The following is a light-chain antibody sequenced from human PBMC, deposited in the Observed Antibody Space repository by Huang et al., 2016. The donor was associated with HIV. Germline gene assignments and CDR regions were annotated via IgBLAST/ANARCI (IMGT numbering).Light chain of an antibody. Sequence: DIQMTQSPSSLSASVGDRVTIACRASQSIGTYLNWYTQKRGKAPRLLIHVASRLQSGVPSRFSGSGSGTDFTLTISSLQPEDFATYYCQQSYSALGLTFGGGTKVEIK. CDR2: VAS. CDR1: QSIGTY. CDR3: QQSYSALGLT. J-gene: IGKJ4*01. V-gene: IGKV1-39*01.